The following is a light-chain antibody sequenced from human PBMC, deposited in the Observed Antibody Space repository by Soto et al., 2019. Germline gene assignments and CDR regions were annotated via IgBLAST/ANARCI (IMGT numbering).Light chain of an antibody. J-gene: IGKJ2*01. Sequence: ELVMTQSPGTLTVSPGEIATLSCRASQSINKNLAWYQQKPGRAPRLLIYGVSTRASGIPARFSGSGSETEFTLTISSLQSEDFAVYYCQQYDNWPPYTFGQGTKVDI. CDR2: GVS. V-gene: IGKV3-15*01. CDR1: QSINKN. CDR3: QQYDNWPPYT.